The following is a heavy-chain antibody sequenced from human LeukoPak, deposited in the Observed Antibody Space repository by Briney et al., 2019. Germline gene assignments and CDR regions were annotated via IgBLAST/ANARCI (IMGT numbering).Heavy chain of an antibody. D-gene: IGHD6-25*01. CDR3: AKLAATTRFDY. Sequence: GGSLRLSCAASAFTFDDYAMDWVRQAPGRGLGWVSGISWYSGSIGYADSVKGRFTISRDNAKNSLYLQMNSLRAEDTALYYCAKLAATTRFDYWGQGTLVTVSS. J-gene: IGHJ4*02. V-gene: IGHV3-9*01. CDR1: AFTFDDYA. CDR2: ISWYSGSI.